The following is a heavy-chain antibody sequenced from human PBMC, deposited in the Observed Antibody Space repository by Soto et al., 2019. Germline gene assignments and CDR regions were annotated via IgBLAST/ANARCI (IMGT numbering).Heavy chain of an antibody. CDR1: GFTFITAW. Sequence: GGSLRLSCASSGFTFITAWINLVRQAPGKGLEWVGRIKSKTDGGTSDFAAPVRGRFAISRDDSKSMVYLQMDSLKTEDTAVYYCARAFFVEEGLSDYWGQGTLVTVSS. V-gene: IGHV3-15*07. CDR2: IKSKTDGGTS. J-gene: IGHJ4*02. CDR3: ARAFFVEEGLSDY. D-gene: IGHD3-16*02.